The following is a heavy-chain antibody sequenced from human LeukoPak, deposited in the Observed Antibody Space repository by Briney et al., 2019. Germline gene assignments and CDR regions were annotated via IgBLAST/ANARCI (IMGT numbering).Heavy chain of an antibody. V-gene: IGHV3-48*03. CDR3: ATKVPGTSHFSS. Sequence: PGGSLRLSCAASGFTFNNFEMNWVRQAPGKGLEWTTYVSGSGSEIHYGDSVKGRFTISRDNAKSSGYLQMDSLRAEDMALYYCATKVPGTSHFSSWGQGTLVTVSS. J-gene: IGHJ4*02. CDR1: GFTFNNFE. CDR2: VSGSGSEI. D-gene: IGHD6-19*01.